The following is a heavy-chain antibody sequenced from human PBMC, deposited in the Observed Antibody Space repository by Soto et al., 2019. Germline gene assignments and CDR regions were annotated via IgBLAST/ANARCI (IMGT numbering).Heavy chain of an antibody. J-gene: IGHJ5*02. Sequence: ASVKVSCKASGYTFTSYDINWVRQATGQGLEWMGWMNPNSGNTGYAQKFQGRATMTRNTSISTAYMELSSLRSEDTAVYYCARVGMKDTIFGVVKQLYGGWFDPWGQGTLVTVSS. D-gene: IGHD3-3*01. V-gene: IGHV1-8*01. CDR1: GYTFTSYD. CDR3: ARVGMKDTIFGVVKQLYGGWFDP. CDR2: MNPNSGNT.